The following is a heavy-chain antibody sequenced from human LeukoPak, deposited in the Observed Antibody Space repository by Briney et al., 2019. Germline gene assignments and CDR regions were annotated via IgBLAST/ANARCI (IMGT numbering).Heavy chain of an antibody. CDR3: ASKWLGLNY. D-gene: IGHD6-19*01. CDR2: IYHSGST. V-gene: IGHV4-4*02. CDR1: GGSISSSNW. Sequence: ASETLSLTCAVSGGSISSSNWWSWVRQPPGKGLEWIGEIYHSGSTNYIPSLKSRVTISVDKSKNQFSLRLSSVTAANTAVYYCASKWLGLNYWGQGTLVTVSS. J-gene: IGHJ4*02.